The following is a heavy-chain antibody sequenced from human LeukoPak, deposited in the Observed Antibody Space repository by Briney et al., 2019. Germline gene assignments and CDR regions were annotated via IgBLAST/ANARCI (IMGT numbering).Heavy chain of an antibody. D-gene: IGHD3-22*01. V-gene: IGHV3-7*03. CDR2: INHNGNVN. J-gene: IGHJ4*02. Sequence: PGGSLRLSCAASGFTFSSYWMNWARQAPGKGLEWVASINHNGNVNYYVDSVKGRFTISRDNSKNMLYMQMSSLRAEDTAVYYCAKDSYDSSGSRYDYWGQGTLVTVS. CDR1: GFTFSSYW. CDR3: AKDSYDSSGSRYDY.